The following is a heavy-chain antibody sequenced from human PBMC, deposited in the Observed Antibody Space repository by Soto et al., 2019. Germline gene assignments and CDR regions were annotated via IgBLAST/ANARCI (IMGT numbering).Heavy chain of an antibody. CDR2: ISYDGSNK. V-gene: IGHV3-30*18. CDR3: AKDKAEPGYSSSWYYYYYGMDV. D-gene: IGHD6-13*01. J-gene: IGHJ6*02. Sequence: GGSLRLSCAASGFTFSSYGMHWVRQAPGKGLEWVAVISYDGSNKYYADSVKGRFTISRDNSKNTLYLQMNSLRAEDTAVYYCAKDKAEPGYSSSWYYYYYGMDVWGQGTTVTVSS. CDR1: GFTFSSYG.